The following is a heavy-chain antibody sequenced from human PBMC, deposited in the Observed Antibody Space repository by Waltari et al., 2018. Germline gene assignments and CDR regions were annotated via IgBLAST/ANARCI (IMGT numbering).Heavy chain of an antibody. CDR1: GYTFTGYY. D-gene: IGHD1-26*01. Sequence: QVQLVQSGAEVKKPGASVKVSCKASGYTFTGYYMHWVRQAPGQGLEWMGRINPNRGGTNYAQKFQGRVTMTRDTSVSTAYMELSRLRSDDTAVYYCAGTKGELPDDYWGQGTLVTVSS. V-gene: IGHV1-2*06. CDR3: AGTKGELPDDY. J-gene: IGHJ4*02. CDR2: INPNRGGT.